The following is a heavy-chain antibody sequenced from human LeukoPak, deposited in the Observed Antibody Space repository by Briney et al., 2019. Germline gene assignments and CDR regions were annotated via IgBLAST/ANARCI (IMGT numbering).Heavy chain of an antibody. D-gene: IGHD3-10*01. CDR2: INHSGST. V-gene: IGHV4-34*01. CDR3: ARGGRGILNY. Sequence: PSETLSLTCTVSGGSINNYYWSWIRQPPGKGLEWIGEINHSGSTNYNPSLKSRVTISVDTSKNQFSLKLSSVTAADTAVYYCARGGRGILNYWGQGTLVTVSS. CDR1: GGSINNYY. J-gene: IGHJ4*02.